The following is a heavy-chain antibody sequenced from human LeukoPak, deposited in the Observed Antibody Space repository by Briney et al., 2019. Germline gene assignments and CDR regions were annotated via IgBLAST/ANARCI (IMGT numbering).Heavy chain of an antibody. V-gene: IGHV3-9*01. D-gene: IGHD3-3*01. Sequence: GGSLRLSCAASGFTFDDYAMHWVRQAPGKGLEWVSGISWNSGSIGYADSVKGRFTISRDNAKNSLYLQMNSLRAEDTALYYCAKSALRTYYDFWSGWDDYGMDVWGQGTTVTVSS. CDR2: ISWNSGSI. CDR1: GFTFDDYA. J-gene: IGHJ6*02. CDR3: AKSALRTYYDFWSGWDDYGMDV.